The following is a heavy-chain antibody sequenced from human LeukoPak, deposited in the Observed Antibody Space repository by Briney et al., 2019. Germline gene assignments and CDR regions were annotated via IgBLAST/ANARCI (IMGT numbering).Heavy chain of an antibody. J-gene: IGHJ4*02. CDR3: ARFSPRAMGNYLDF. D-gene: IGHD7-27*01. Sequence: SETLSLTCTVSGYSLNSGYTWGWIRQPPGKGLEWIGYIYPRGSTYYNPSLKSRVILSLDKSANQFSLNLSSVTAADTAVYYCARFSPRAMGNYLDFWGQGTLVTVSS. CDR2: IYPRGST. CDR1: GYSLNSGYT. V-gene: IGHV4-38-2*02.